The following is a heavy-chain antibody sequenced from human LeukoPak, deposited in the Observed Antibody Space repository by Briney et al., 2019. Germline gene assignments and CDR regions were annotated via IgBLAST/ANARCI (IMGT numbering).Heavy chain of an antibody. Sequence: ASVKVSCKVSGYTLTELSMHWVRQAPGKGLEWMGGFDPEDGETIYAQKFQGRVTMTEDTSTDTAYMELSSLRSEDTAVYYCATQKGVLWFGKYNWFDPWGQGTLVTVSS. J-gene: IGHJ5*02. CDR3: ATQKGVLWFGKYNWFDP. CDR2: FDPEDGET. D-gene: IGHD3-10*01. V-gene: IGHV1-24*01. CDR1: GYTLTELS.